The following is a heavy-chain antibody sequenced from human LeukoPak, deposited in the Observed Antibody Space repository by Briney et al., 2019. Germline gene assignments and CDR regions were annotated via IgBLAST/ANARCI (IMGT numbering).Heavy chain of an antibody. CDR2: INQDGSEK. CDR1: GFTFSSYW. D-gene: IGHD5-12*01. V-gene: IGHV3-7*01. Sequence: GGSLRLSCAASGFTFSSYWMSWVRQAPGKGLEWVANINQDGSEKSYVDSVKGRFTISRDSAKNTLYLQMNSLRAEDTAVYFCARPPPGGWQRLYCMDVWGKGTTVTVSS. J-gene: IGHJ6*03. CDR3: ARPPPGGWQRLYCMDV.